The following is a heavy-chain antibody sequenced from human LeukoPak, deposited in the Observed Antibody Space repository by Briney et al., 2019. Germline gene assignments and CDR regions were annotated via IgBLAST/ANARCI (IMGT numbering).Heavy chain of an antibody. Sequence: GESLKISCKGSGYDFSTHWIAWVRQMPGKGLEWMGITYPGNPDTRYSPSFQGQVTISADKSINTAYLQWSSLEASDTAMYYCAKSRAGAYGGMDVWGQGTTVTVSS. CDR3: AKSRAGAYGGMDV. J-gene: IGHJ6*02. V-gene: IGHV5-51*01. CDR1: GYDFSTHW. D-gene: IGHD3-10*01. CDR2: TYPGNPDT.